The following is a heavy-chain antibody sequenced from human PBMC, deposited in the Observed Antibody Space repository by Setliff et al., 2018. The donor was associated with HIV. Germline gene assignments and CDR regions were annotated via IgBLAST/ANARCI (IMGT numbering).Heavy chain of an antibody. CDR1: GASISSGSYY. D-gene: IGHD6-6*01. V-gene: IGHV4-61*02. Sequence: PSETLSLTCTVSGASISSGSYYWSWIRQPAGKGLEWIGRIYTSGSTNYNPSLKCRVTISVDTSKNQFSLKLSSVTAADTAVYYCASGLIAPRFWGQGTLVTVSS. CDR3: ASGLIAPRF. CDR2: IYTSGST. J-gene: IGHJ4*02.